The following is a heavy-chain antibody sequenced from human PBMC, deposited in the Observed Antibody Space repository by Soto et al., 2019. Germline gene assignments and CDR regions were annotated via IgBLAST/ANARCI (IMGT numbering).Heavy chain of an antibody. D-gene: IGHD5-18*01. CDR1: GLTFTSSA. CDR2: IIPVRGIT. J-gene: IGHJ6*02. Sequence: GASVKVSCKASGLTFTSSAVQRVRQSQGQRLEWIGRIIPVRGITNYAQKFQGRVTITADKSTSTAYMELSSLRSEDTAVYYCARGNGDTAMVNNGMDVWGQGTTVTVSS. CDR3: ARGNGDTAMVNNGMDV. V-gene: IGHV1-69*04.